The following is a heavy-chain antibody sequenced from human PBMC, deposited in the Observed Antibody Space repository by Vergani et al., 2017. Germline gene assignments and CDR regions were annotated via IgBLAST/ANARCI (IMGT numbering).Heavy chain of an antibody. Sequence: EVQLVESGGVVVQPGGSLRLSCAASGFIFDDYTMHWVRQAPGKGLEWVSLISWDGGSTYYADSVKGRFTISRDNSKNSLYLQMNSLRTEDTALYYCAKEGGPRRYCSGGSCYSGIDYWGQGTLVTVSS. CDR3: AKEGGPRRYCSGGSCYSGIDY. V-gene: IGHV3-43*01. CDR2: ISWDGGST. J-gene: IGHJ4*02. D-gene: IGHD2-15*01. CDR1: GFIFDDYT.